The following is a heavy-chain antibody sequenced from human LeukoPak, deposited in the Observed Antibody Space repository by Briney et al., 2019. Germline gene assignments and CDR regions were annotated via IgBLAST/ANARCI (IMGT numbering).Heavy chain of an antibody. CDR3: ATLPVGTGDY. J-gene: IGHJ4*02. CDR2: IWYDGSNK. CDR1: GFIFSNYG. D-gene: IGHD7-27*01. Sequence: GRSLRLSCAASGFIFSNYGMHWVRQTSGKGLEWVAVIWYDGSNKYYADSVKGRFTISRDNSKNKVYLQMNSLRAEDSAVYYCATLPVGTGDYWGQGTLVTVSS. V-gene: IGHV3-33*01.